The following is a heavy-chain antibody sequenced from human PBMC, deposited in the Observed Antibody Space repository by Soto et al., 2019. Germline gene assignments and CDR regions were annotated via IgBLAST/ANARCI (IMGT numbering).Heavy chain of an antibody. CDR1: GFTFRRHG. J-gene: IGHJ6*02. Sequence: QVQRVVSGGGVLQPGRSQRHSCATSGFTFRRHGVHWVPQAPGKGLVWLPVISNDGNKKFFAVSIKGRLTLSRDNARNTVYLQINSLRAEDTAVYFCGKDTLDCSGGDCPLYYYYGMDVWGQGTTVAVSS. V-gene: IGHV3-30*18. CDR3: GKDTLDCSGGDCPLYYYYGMDV. CDR2: ISNDGNKK. D-gene: IGHD2-21*02.